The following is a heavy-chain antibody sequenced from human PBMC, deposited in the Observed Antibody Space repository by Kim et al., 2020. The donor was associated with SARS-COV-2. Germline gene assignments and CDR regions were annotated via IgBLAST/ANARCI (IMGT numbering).Heavy chain of an antibody. J-gene: IGHJ2*01. Sequence: KFQGRVTITADESTITAYMGLSSLRSEDTAVYYCARDTITMVRGGWYFDLWGRGTLVTVSS. D-gene: IGHD3-10*01. CDR3: ARDTITMVRGGWYFDL. V-gene: IGHV1-69*01.